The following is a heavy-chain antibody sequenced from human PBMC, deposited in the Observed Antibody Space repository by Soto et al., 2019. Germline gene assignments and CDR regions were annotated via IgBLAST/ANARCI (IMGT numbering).Heavy chain of an antibody. CDR3: ARGEHGDSRYYYFYGMDV. Sequence: SVKVSSKASGGTFSSYAISWVRQDPGQGLEWMGGIIPIFGTANYAQKFQGRVTITADESTSTAYMELSSLRFEETAVYYCARGEHGDSRYYYFYGMDVWGQGTTVTVSS. D-gene: IGHD4-17*01. J-gene: IGHJ6*02. V-gene: IGHV1-69*13. CDR2: IIPIFGTA. CDR1: GGTFSSYA.